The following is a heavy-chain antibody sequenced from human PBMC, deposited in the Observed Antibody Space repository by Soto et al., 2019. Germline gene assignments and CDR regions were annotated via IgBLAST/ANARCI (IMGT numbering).Heavy chain of an antibody. D-gene: IGHD3-22*01. V-gene: IGHV4-34*01. Sequence: SETLSLTCAVYGGSFIGHFWSWIRQPPGKGLEWIGEINHSGSTNFNASLKSRVTISVDTSKNQFSLKVNSLTAADTAVYYCARGISMIVEAQRDAPDKYYFDSWGQGTVVTVSS. CDR1: GGSFIGHF. J-gene: IGHJ4*02. CDR2: INHSGST. CDR3: ARGISMIVEAQRDAPDKYYFDS.